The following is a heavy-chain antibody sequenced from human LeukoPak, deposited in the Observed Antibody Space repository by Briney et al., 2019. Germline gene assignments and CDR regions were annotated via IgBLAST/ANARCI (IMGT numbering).Heavy chain of an antibody. J-gene: IGHJ1*01. CDR3: ARDFVIAATTEYFQY. V-gene: IGHV4-61*09. Sequence: SQTLSLTCTVSGGSISSGSYYWSWIRQPAGKGLEWIGHIYTSGSTKYNPSLKSRVTISADTSKNQFSLKLSSVTAADTAVYYCARDFVIAATTEYFQYWGQGTLVTVSS. D-gene: IGHD6-13*01. CDR2: IYTSGST. CDR1: GGSISSGSYY.